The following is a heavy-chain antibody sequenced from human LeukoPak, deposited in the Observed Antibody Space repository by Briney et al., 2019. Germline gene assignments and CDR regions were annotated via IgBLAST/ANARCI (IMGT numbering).Heavy chain of an antibody. CDR1: GGSISSSSYY. V-gene: IGHV4-39*01. J-gene: IGHJ4*02. CDR3: ARLHYGSGSSLLFDY. Sequence: SETLSLTCTVSGGSISSSSYYWGWIHQPPGKGLEWIGSIYYSGSTYYNPSLKSRVTISVDTSKNQFSLKLSSVTAADTAVYYCARLHYGSGSSLLFDYWGQGTLVTVSS. D-gene: IGHD3-10*01. CDR2: IYYSGST.